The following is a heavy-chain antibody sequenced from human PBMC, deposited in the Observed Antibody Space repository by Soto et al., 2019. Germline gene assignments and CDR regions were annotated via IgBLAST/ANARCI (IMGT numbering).Heavy chain of an antibody. J-gene: IGHJ4*02. V-gene: IGHV4-31*03. Sequence: SETLSLTCTVSGGSISSGGYYWSWIRQHPGKGLEWIGYIYYSGSTYYNPSLKSRVTISVDTSKNQFSLKLSSVTAADTAVYYCARTYYYGSGSYYTHPYFDYWGQGTLVTVSS. CDR1: GGSISSGGYY. CDR2: IYYSGST. D-gene: IGHD3-10*01. CDR3: ARTYYYGSGSYYTHPYFDY.